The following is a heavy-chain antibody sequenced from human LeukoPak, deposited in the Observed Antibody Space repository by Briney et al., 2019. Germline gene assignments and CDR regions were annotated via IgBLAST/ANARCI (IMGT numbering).Heavy chain of an antibody. CDR2: INTDGSST. J-gene: IGHJ1*01. V-gene: IGHV3-74*01. Sequence: GGSLRLSCAASGLTFNNYWMHWVRQAPGKGLVWVSRINTDGSSTNYADPVKGRFTISRDNAKNTVYLQMNSLRADDTAVYYCPAYDNSGYSKKYFQHWGQGTLVTVSS. CDR3: PAYDNSGYSKKYFQH. D-gene: IGHD3-22*01. CDR1: GLTFNNYW.